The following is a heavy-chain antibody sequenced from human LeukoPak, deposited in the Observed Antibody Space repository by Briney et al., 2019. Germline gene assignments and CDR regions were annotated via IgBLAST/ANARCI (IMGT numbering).Heavy chain of an antibody. CDR3: AATSCSGGSCYLRYYYYGMDV. V-gene: IGHV3-23*01. Sequence: GGSLRLSCAASGFTFSSYAMSWVRQAPGKGLEXXXXISGSGGSTYYADSVKGRFTISRDNSKNTLYLQMNSLRAEDTAVYYCAATSCSGGSCYLRYYYYGMDVWGQGTTVTVSS. CDR2: ISGSGGST. CDR1: GFTFSSYA. J-gene: IGHJ6*02. D-gene: IGHD2-15*01.